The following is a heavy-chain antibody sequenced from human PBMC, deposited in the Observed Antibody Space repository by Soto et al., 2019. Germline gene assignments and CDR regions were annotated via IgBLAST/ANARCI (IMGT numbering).Heavy chain of an antibody. CDR1: GGSVSSGSYY. CDR2: IYYSGST. D-gene: IGHD1-26*01. J-gene: IGHJ6*02. Sequence: SETLSLTCTVSGGSVSSGSYYWSWIRQPPGKGLEWIGYIYYSGSTNYNPSLKSRVTISVDTSKNQFSLKLSSVTAADTAVYYCARDWGSGSYYLGGMDVWGQGTTVTVSS. CDR3: ARDWGSGSYYLGGMDV. V-gene: IGHV4-61*01.